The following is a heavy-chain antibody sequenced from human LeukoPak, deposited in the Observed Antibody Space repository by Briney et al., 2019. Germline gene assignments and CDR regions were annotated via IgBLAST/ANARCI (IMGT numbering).Heavy chain of an antibody. CDR1: GFTFDDYA. V-gene: IGHV3-9*01. Sequence: GGSLRLSCAASGFTFDDYAMHWVRQAPGKGLEWVSGITWNSGSIGYADSVKGRFTISRDNAKNSLYLQMNSLRAEDTAVYYCAKGDLISWGDDAFDIWGQGTMVTVSS. D-gene: IGHD3-16*01. CDR2: ITWNSGSI. J-gene: IGHJ3*02. CDR3: AKGDLISWGDDAFDI.